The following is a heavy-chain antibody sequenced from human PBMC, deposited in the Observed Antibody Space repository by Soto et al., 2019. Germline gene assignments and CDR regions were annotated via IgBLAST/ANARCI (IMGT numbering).Heavy chain of an antibody. CDR2: TYFRSKWYN. V-gene: IGHV6-1*01. D-gene: IGHD5-12*01. CDR1: GDSVSSNTAS. J-gene: IGHJ5*02. Sequence: PSQTLSITFAISGDSVSSNTASWNWIRQSPSRGLEWLGRTYFRSKWYNDYAVSVKSRIIINPDTSNNQFSLQLNSVTPEDTAVYFCAKGDNLGPKTGYAFDPWGQGIMVTVSS. CDR3: AKGDNLGPKTGYAFDP.